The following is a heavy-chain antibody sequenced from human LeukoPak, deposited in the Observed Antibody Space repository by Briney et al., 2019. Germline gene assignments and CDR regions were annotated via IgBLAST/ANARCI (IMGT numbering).Heavy chain of an antibody. J-gene: IGHJ4*02. CDR1: GFTFNSYA. CDR2: ISGSTGST. V-gene: IGHV3-23*01. D-gene: IGHD4-17*01. Sequence: GGSRRLSCAASGFTFNSYALSWVGQAPGKGLEWVSCISGSTGSTYYADSVKGRFTLSRDNSRNTLYLQMNRLGAEDTAVYYCARDRYGDYGHFDYWGQGPLVTVSS. CDR3: ARDRYGDYGHFDY.